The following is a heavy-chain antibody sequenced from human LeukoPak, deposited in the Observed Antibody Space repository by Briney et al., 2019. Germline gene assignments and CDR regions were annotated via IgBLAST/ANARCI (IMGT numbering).Heavy chain of an antibody. CDR2: IYTSGST. V-gene: IGHV4-4*09. CDR1: GGSISSYY. D-gene: IGHD2-21*02. CDR3: ASDPAYCGGDCYINY. Sequence: SETLSLTCTVSGGSISSYYWSWIRQPPGKGLEWIGYIYTSGSTNYNPSLKSRVTISVDTSKNQFSLKLSSVTAADTAVYYCASDPAYCGGDCYINYWGQGTLVTVSS. J-gene: IGHJ4*02.